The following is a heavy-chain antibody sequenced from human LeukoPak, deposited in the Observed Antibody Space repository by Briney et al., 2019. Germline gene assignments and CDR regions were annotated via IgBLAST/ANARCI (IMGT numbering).Heavy chain of an antibody. V-gene: IGHV4-30-2*01. CDR3: ARGYCSSTSCYGYFDY. CDR2: IYHSGST. Sequence: SETLSLTCAVSGGSISSGGYSWSWIRQPPGKGLEWIGHIYHSGSTYYNPSLKSRVTISVDRSKNQFSLKLSSVTAADTAVYYCARGYCSSTSCYGYFDYWGQGTLVTVSS. J-gene: IGHJ4*02. D-gene: IGHD2-2*01. CDR1: GGSISSGGYS.